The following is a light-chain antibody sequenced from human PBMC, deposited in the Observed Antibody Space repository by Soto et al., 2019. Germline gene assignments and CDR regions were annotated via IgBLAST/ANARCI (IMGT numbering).Light chain of an antibody. CDR3: QQRGNLPYT. V-gene: IGKV3-11*01. Sequence: EIVLTQSPATLSLSPGERATLSCRASQSVSSYLAWYQQKPGQAPRLLIYDASTRATGIPARFSGSGSGTDFPLTISSLEPEDFAIYYCQQRGNLPYTFGQGTNLEIK. CDR1: QSVSSY. J-gene: IGKJ2*01. CDR2: DAS.